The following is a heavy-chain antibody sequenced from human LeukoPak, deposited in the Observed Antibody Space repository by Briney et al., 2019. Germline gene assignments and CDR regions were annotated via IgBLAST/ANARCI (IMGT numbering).Heavy chain of an antibody. CDR3: ARGSNYYDSSGYLTGAFDI. V-gene: IGHV4-30-2*01. CDR2: IYHSGST. Sequence: SGTLSLTCAVSGGSISSGGYSWSWIRQPPGKGLEWIGYIYHSGSTYYNPSLKSRVTISVDRSKNQFSLKLSSVTAADTAVYYCARGSNYYDSSGYLTGAFDIWGQGTMVTVSS. J-gene: IGHJ3*02. D-gene: IGHD3-22*01. CDR1: GGSISSGGYS.